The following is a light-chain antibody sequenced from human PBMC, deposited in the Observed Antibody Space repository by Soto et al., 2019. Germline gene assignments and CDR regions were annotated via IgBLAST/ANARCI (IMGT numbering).Light chain of an antibody. V-gene: IGKV3-15*01. CDR3: QQYNNWPRT. CDR2: CAS. Sequence: IVMTQSPATLSVSPGESATLSCRASQSVXSNFVWFQQKPGQAPRILXDCASTMATGSPARLSGSGSATEFTLTISSLQSEDFAVYYCQQYNNWPRTFGQGTKVDIK. J-gene: IGKJ1*01. CDR1: QSVXSN.